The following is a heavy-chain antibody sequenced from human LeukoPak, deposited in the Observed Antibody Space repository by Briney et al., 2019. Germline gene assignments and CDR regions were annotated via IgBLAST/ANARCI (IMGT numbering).Heavy chain of an antibody. D-gene: IGHD6-13*01. Sequence: ASVKVSCKASGYTFTGYYMHWVRQAPGQGLEWMGRINPNSGGTNYAQKLQGRVTMTTDTSTSTAYMELRSLRSDDTAVYYCARDDSSSWYPDAFDIWGQGTMVTVSS. CDR2: INPNSGGT. J-gene: IGHJ3*02. CDR1: GYTFTGYY. V-gene: IGHV1-2*06. CDR3: ARDDSSSWYPDAFDI.